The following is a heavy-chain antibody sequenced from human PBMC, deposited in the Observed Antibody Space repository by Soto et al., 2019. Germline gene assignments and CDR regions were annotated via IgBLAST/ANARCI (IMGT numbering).Heavy chain of an antibody. J-gene: IGHJ5*02. Sequence: QVQLVESGGGVVQPGRSLRLSCAASGFTFSSYGMHWVRQAPGKGLEWVAVISYDGTNKYYVDSVEGRFTISRDNSKNTLYLQINSLSAEDTAVYYCARDGRIAATKGALYNWFDPWGQGTLVTVSS. D-gene: IGHD6-13*01. CDR3: ARDGRIAATKGALYNWFDP. CDR2: ISYDGTNK. V-gene: IGHV3-30*03. CDR1: GFTFSSYG.